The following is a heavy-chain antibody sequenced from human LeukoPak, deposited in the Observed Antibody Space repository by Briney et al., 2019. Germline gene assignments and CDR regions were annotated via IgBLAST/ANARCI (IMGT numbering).Heavy chain of an antibody. Sequence: PGGSLRLSCAASGFTFSSYAMSWVRQAPGKGLEWVSAITGTGGSTYYVASVKGRFTVSRDNSRNTLYLRMSSLRAEDSAMYYCAKVRDTRDWYKDAFDVWGQGTRVTVSS. CDR1: GFTFSSYA. V-gene: IGHV3-23*01. D-gene: IGHD6-19*01. J-gene: IGHJ3*01. CDR3: AKVRDTRDWYKDAFDV. CDR2: ITGTGGST.